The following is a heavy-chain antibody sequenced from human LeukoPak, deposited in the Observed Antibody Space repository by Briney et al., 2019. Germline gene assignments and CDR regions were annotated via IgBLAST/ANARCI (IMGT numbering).Heavy chain of an antibody. J-gene: IGHJ4*02. CDR2: INHSGST. Sequence: SETLSLTCAVYGGSFSGYYWGWIRQPPGKGLEWIGEINHSGSTNYNPSLKSRVTISVDTSKNQFSLKLSSVTAADTAVYYCARTIHDSSGYLFDYWGQGTLVTVSS. V-gene: IGHV4-34*01. D-gene: IGHD3-22*01. CDR3: ARTIHDSSGYLFDY. CDR1: GGSFSGYY.